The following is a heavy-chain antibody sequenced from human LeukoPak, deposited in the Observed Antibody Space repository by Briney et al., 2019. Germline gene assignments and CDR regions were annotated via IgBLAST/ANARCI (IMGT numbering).Heavy chain of an antibody. Sequence: GGSLRLSCAASGSTFTDYWMTWVRQAPGKGLEWVANIKQDGSVKYYVDSVKGRFTISRDNAQNSLYLQMNSLRAEDTAVYYCARDEPDYWGQGALVTVSS. CDR1: GSTFTDYW. J-gene: IGHJ4*02. CDR3: ARDEPDY. CDR2: IKQDGSVK. V-gene: IGHV3-7*01.